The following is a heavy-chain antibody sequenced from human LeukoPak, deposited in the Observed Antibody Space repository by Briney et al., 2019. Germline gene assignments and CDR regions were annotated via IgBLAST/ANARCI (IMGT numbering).Heavy chain of an antibody. CDR2: IYYSGST. CDR1: GGSISSSSYY. D-gene: IGHD6-19*01. V-gene: IGHV4-39*01. CDR3: ARHYGSGWYLDY. J-gene: IGHJ4*02. Sequence: SETLSLTCTVSGGSISSSSYYWGWIRQPPGKGLEWIGSIYYSGSTYYNPSLESRVTISVDTSKNQFSLKLSSVTAADTAAYYCARHYGSGWYLDYWGQGTLVTVSS.